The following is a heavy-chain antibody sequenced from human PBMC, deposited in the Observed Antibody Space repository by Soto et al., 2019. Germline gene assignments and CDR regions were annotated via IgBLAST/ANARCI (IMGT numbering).Heavy chain of an antibody. D-gene: IGHD5-18*01. V-gene: IGHV4-34*01. CDR1: GGSFSGYY. CDR2: INHSGST. J-gene: IGHJ6*02. Sequence: PSETLSLTCAVYGGSFSGYYWSWIRQPPGKGLEWIGEINHSGSTNYNPSLKSRVTISVDTSKNQFSLKLSSVTAADTAVYYCARTYTAMDNYYYYYGMDVWGQGTTVTVSS. CDR3: ARTYTAMDNYYYYYGMDV.